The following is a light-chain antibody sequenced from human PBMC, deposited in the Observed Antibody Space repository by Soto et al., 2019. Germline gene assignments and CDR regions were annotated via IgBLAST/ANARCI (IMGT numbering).Light chain of an antibody. J-gene: IGKJ5*01. CDR1: QSVSSNY. CDR2: GAS. CDR3: QHYGSSLSIT. V-gene: IGKV3-20*01. Sequence: ESVLTQSPGSLSLSPGERATLSCRASQSVSSNYLAWYQHKPGQAPRLLIYGASSRATGIPDRFSGSGSGTDFTLPISRLEPEDFAVYYCQHYGSSLSITFGQGTLLEIK.